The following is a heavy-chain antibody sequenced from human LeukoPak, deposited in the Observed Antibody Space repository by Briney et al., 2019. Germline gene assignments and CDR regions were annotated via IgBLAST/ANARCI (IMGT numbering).Heavy chain of an antibody. D-gene: IGHD6-19*01. CDR1: GFTFSDYY. CDR2: ISRGGNTI. CDR3: ARGSNWFEP. V-gene: IGHV3-11*01. Sequence: GGSLRLSCAASGFTFSDYYMSWIRQAPGKGLEWGSYISRGGNTIYYADSLQGRFTISRDNAKNSLYLQMNSLRADDTAVYYCARGSNWFEPWGQGTLVTVSS. J-gene: IGHJ5*02.